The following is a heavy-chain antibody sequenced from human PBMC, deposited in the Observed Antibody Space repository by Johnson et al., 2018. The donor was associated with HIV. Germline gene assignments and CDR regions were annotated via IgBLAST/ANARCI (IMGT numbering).Heavy chain of an antibody. Sequence: QVQLVESGGGVVQPGRSLRLSCAASGFIFSSYGMSWVRQAPGKGLEWVSGINWNGGSTGYADSVKGRFTISRDNSKNTLYLQMNSLRAEDTAVYFCAKDLKGRGLQYGGLDIWGQGTTVTVSP. CDR2: INWNGGST. V-gene: IGHV3-NL1*01. J-gene: IGHJ3*02. CDR1: GFIFSSYG. CDR3: AKDLKGRGLQYGGLDI. D-gene: IGHD5-24*01.